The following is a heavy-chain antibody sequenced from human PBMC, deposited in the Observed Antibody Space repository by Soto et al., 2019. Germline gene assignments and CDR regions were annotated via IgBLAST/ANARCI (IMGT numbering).Heavy chain of an antibody. J-gene: IGHJ6*02. CDR3: ARYKSNYYYGMDV. V-gene: IGHV4-31*03. CDR2: IYYIGST. Sequence: PSETLSLTCTVSGGSISSGGYYWNWIRQHPGKGLEWIGYIYYIGSTYYNPSLKSRVTISLDTSKNQFSLKLSSVTAADTAVYYCARYKSNYYYGMDVWGQGTTVTVSS. CDR1: GGSISSGGYY. D-gene: IGHD1-20*01.